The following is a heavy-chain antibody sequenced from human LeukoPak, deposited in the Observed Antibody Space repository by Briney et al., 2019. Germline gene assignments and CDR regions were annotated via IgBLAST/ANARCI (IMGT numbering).Heavy chain of an antibody. CDR2: IYYSGST. J-gene: IGHJ4*02. D-gene: IGHD3-10*01. CDR1: GGSISSYY. CDR3: ARSYGSGAIDS. Sequence: SETLSLTCTVSGGSISSYYWSWIRQPPGKGLEWIGYIYYSGSTDYNPSFKSRVIMTVDTSKNQFSLNLNSVTAADTAVYYCARSYGSGAIDSWGQGTLVTVSS. V-gene: IGHV4-59*01.